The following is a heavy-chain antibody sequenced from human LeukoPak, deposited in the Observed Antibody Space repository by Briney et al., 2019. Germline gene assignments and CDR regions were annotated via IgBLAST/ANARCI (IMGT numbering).Heavy chain of an antibody. D-gene: IGHD2/OR15-2a*01. J-gene: IGHJ4*02. CDR3: ARVPLSLRALDY. CDR1: GYTFTGYY. Sequence: ASVKVSCKASGYTFTGYYMHWVRQAPGQGLEWMGWINPNSGGTNYAQKFQGRVTMTRDTSISTAYMELSRLRSDDTAVYYCARVPLSLRALDYWGQGTLVTVSS. V-gene: IGHV1-2*02. CDR2: INPNSGGT.